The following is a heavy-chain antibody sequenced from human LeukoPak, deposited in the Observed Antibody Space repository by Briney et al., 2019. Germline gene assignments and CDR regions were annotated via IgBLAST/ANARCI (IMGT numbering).Heavy chain of an antibody. V-gene: IGHV3-7*01. J-gene: IGHJ4*02. Sequence: GGSLRHSCAASGFTFSSYWMSWVRQAPGKGREWVANIKQDGSEKYYVDSVKGRFTISRDNAKNSLYLQMNSLRAEDTAVYYCARDLMVRGVPDGYWGQGTLVTVSS. CDR1: GFTFSSYW. D-gene: IGHD3-10*01. CDR3: ARDLMVRGVPDGY. CDR2: IKQDGSEK.